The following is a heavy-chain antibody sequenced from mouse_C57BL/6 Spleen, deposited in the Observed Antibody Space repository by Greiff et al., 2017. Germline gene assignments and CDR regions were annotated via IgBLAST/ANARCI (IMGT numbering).Heavy chain of an antibody. CDR2: ISNGGGST. D-gene: IGHD4-1*01. J-gene: IGHJ2*01. V-gene: IGHV5-12*01. Sequence: EVHLVESGGGLVQPGGSLKLSCAASGFTFSDYYMYWVRQTPEKRLEWVAYISNGGGSTYYPDTVKGRFTISRDNAKNTLYLQMSRLKSEDTAMYYCARQGWDGYFDYWGQGTTLTVSS. CDR3: ARQGWDGYFDY. CDR1: GFTFSDYY.